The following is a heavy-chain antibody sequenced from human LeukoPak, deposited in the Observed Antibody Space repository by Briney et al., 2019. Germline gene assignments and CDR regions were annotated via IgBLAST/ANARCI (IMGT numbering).Heavy chain of an antibody. D-gene: IGHD3-10*01. CDR1: GGSFSGYY. Sequence: PSETLSLTCAVYGGSFSGYYWSWIRQPPGKGLEWIGEINHSGSTNYNPSLKSRVTISVDTSKNQFSLKLSSVTAADTAVYYCARVWRGRNIRAFDYWGQGTLVTVTS. J-gene: IGHJ4*02. CDR3: ARVWRGRNIRAFDY. CDR2: INHSGST. V-gene: IGHV4-34*01.